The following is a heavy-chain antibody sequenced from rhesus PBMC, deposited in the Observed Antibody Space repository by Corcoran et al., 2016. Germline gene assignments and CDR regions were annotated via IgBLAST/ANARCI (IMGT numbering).Heavy chain of an antibody. Sequence: QVQLQESGPGLVKPSETLSLTCAVSGGSFSSYWWSWIRQPPGKGLKWIGEINGNSGSTNYNPSLKSRVTFSKESSKNQFSLKLSSVTAADTAVYYCASRGIVAAFDYWGQGVLVTVSS. CDR3: ASRGIVAAFDY. CDR1: GGSFSSYW. V-gene: IGHV4-80*01. D-gene: IGHD6-25*01. J-gene: IGHJ4*01. CDR2: INGNSGST.